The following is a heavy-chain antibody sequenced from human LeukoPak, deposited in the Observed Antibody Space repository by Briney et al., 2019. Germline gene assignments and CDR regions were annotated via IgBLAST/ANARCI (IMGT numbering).Heavy chain of an antibody. Sequence: SETLSLTCTVSGGSISSSSYYCGWIRQPPGKGLEWIGSIYYSGSTYYNPSLKSRVTISVDTSKNQFSLKLSSVTAADTAVYYCARLRNYYDSSGYYYGNDAFDIWGQGTMVTVSS. D-gene: IGHD3-22*01. CDR2: IYYSGST. CDR3: ARLRNYYDSSGYYYGNDAFDI. J-gene: IGHJ3*02. CDR1: GGSISSSSYY. V-gene: IGHV4-39*01.